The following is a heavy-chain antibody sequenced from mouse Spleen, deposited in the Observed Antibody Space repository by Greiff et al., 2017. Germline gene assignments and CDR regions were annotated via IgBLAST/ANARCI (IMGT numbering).Heavy chain of an antibody. CDR1: GFSLTSYD. D-gene: IGHD3-2*01. J-gene: IGHJ3*01. V-gene: IGHV2-9-2*01. Sequence: VQVVESGPGLVAPSQSLSITCTVSGFSLTSYDISWIRQPPGKGLEWLGVIWTGGGTNYNSAFMSRLSISKDNSKSQVFLKMNSLQTDDTAIYYCVRALLGGQLGLLFAYWGQGTLVTVSA. CDR3: VRALLGGQLGLLFAY. CDR2: IWTGGGT.